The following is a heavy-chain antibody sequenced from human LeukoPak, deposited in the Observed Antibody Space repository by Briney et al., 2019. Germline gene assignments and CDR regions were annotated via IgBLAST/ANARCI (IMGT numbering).Heavy chain of an antibody. CDR2: INPKTGGT. D-gene: IGHD3-10*01. Sequence: GASVKVSCKASGYTFTDSYMHWVRQAPGQGLEWMGWINPKTGGTNYAQRFQGRVTMTRDTSIRTAYMELNSLRSDDTAVYYRARDGRLTIFVRGILTEGSPPKNWGQGTLVTVSS. CDR1: GYTFTDSY. V-gene: IGHV1-2*02. CDR3: ARDGRLTIFVRGILTEGSPPKN. J-gene: IGHJ4*02.